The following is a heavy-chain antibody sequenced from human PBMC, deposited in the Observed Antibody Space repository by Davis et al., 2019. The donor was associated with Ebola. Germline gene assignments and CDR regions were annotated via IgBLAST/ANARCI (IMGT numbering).Heavy chain of an antibody. V-gene: IGHV1-18*01. CDR1: SYTFTSYD. CDR3: ARDLGRLPPLQYRISNNYYGMDD. CDR2: ISAYNGNT. J-gene: IGHJ6*02. D-gene: IGHD2/OR15-2a*01. Sequence: ASVKVSCKASSYTFTSYDISWVRQPPGQGLEWMGWISAYNGNTNYAQKIQGRVTITTDTSTSTTYMELRSLRADDTAVYYCARDLGRLPPLQYRISNNYYGMDDWGQGTTVTVSS.